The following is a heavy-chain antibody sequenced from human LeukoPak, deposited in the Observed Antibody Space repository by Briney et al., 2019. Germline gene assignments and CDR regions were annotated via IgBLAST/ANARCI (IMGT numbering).Heavy chain of an antibody. CDR1: GFTFSSYW. CDR3: ARVAGYCSSTSCYALSGYYGMDV. CDR2: INSDGSST. V-gene: IGHV3-74*01. J-gene: IGHJ6*02. Sequence: GGSLRLSCAASGFTFSSYWIHWVRQAPGKGLVWVPRINSDGSSTSYADSVKGRFTISRDNAKNTLYLQMNSLRAEDTAVYYCARVAGYCSSTSCYALSGYYGMDVWGQGTTVTVS. D-gene: IGHD2-2*01.